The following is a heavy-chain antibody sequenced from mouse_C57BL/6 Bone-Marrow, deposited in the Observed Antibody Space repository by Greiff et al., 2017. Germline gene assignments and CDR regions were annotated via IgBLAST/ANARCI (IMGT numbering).Heavy chain of an antibody. V-gene: IGHV1-69*01. D-gene: IGHD5-1*01. CDR2: IDPSDSYT. Sequence: QVQVKQPGAELVMPGASVKLSCKASGYTFTSYWMYWVRQRPGQGLEWIGEIDPSDSYTNYNQKFKGKFTLTVDKSTSTAYMQLSRLTSEDSADYYCASERILGRRREYGFDYWGQGTTLTVSS. CDR1: GYTFTSYW. CDR3: ASERILGRRREYGFDY. J-gene: IGHJ2*01.